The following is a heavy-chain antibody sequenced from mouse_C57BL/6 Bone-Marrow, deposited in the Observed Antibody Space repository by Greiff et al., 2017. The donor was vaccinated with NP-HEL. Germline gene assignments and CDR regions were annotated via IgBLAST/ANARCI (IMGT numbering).Heavy chain of an antibody. CDR1: GFSLTSYC. D-gene: IGHD2-4*01. J-gene: IGHJ4*01. CDR3: ARRDYDGYYYAMEY. V-gene: IGHV2-2*01. Sequence: QVQLQQSGPGLVQPSQSLSITCTVSGFSLTSYCVHWVRQSPGKGLEWLGVIWSGGSTDCNAAFISRLSISQVHSKSQVFFKMNRLQADDTAIYDCARRDYDGYYYAMEYWGQGTSVTVSS. CDR2: IWSGGST.